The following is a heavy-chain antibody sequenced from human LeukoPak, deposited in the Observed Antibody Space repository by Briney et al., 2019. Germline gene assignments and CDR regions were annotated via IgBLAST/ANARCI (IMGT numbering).Heavy chain of an antibody. CDR3: AHRQSSSWYFDY. CDR1: GFSLSTRGVG. V-gene: IGHV2-5*02. D-gene: IGHD6-13*01. J-gene: IGHJ4*02. CDR2: IYSDDDK. Sequence: SGPTLVHPTPTLTLTCTFSGFSLSTRGVGVGWICQPPGKALGWLALIYSDDDKRYSPSLKSRITITKNTSKNQVVLTMTNMDPVDTATYYCAHRQSSSWYFDYWGQGTLVTVSS.